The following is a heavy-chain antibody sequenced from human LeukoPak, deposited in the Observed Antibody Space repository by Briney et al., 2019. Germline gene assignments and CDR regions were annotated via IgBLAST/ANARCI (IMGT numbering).Heavy chain of an antibody. Sequence: SQTLSLTCTVSGDSISNLNYYWSWIRQPAGKGLEWIGRIYASGSTNYNPSLKSRVTISVDTSKNQFSLKLSSVTAADTAVYYCARPSTYYYDSSGHGAFDIWGQGTMVTVSS. J-gene: IGHJ3*02. CDR3: ARPSTYYYDSSGHGAFDI. V-gene: IGHV4-61*02. CDR1: GDSISNLNYY. CDR2: IYASGST. D-gene: IGHD3-22*01.